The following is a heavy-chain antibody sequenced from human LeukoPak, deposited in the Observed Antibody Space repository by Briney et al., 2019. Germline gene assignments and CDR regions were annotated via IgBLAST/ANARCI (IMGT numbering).Heavy chain of an antibody. J-gene: IGHJ4*02. D-gene: IGHD1-26*01. CDR3: AKDGGSYEYYFDY. CDR2: INSESNSI. Sequence: GGSLRLSCAASGFTFSTYNMNWVRQAPGEGLVWLSYINSESNSIYYADSVKGRFTISRDNAKNTLYLQMNSLRAEDTAVYYCAKDGGSYEYYFDYWGQGTLVTVSS. CDR1: GFTFSTYN. V-gene: IGHV3-48*01.